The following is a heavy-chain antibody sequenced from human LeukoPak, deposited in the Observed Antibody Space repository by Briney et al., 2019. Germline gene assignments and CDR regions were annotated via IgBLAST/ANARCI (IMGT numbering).Heavy chain of an antibody. Sequence: SETLSLTCTVSGYSISSGYYWGWIRQPPGKGLEWIGSIYHSGSTYYNPSLKSRVTISVDRSKNQFSLKLSSVTAADTAVYYCAGGADFWSGYYTGYFDYWGQGTLVTVSS. J-gene: IGHJ4*02. V-gene: IGHV4-38-2*02. CDR2: IYHSGST. CDR1: GYSISSGYY. D-gene: IGHD3-3*01. CDR3: AGGADFWSGYYTGYFDY.